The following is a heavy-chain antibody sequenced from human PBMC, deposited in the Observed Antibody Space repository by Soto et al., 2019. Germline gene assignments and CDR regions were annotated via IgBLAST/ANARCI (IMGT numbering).Heavy chain of an antibody. V-gene: IGHV3-30-3*01. CDR2: ISYDGSNK. J-gene: IGHJ6*02. CDR1: GFTFSSYA. D-gene: IGHD2-15*01. CDR3: ARDPTRGVVVVVAAYYYYYGMDV. Sequence: XGSLRLSFAASGFTFSSYAMHWVRQAPGKGLEWVAVISYDGSNKYYADSVKGRFTISRDNSKNTLYLQMNSLRAEDTAVYYCARDPTRGVVVVVAAYYYYYGMDVWGQGTTVTVSS.